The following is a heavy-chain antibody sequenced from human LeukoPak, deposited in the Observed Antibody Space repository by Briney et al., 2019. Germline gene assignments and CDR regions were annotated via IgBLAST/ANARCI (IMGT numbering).Heavy chain of an antibody. V-gene: IGHV3-7*04. CDR2: IKDDGRDK. CDR1: GFTFSDYW. J-gene: IGHJ4*02. Sequence: PGGSLRLSCAAFGFTFSDYWMSWVRQAPGKGLEWVATIKDDGRDKYYVDSVKGRFTISRDNAKKSVYLQMSSLRDEDTAVYYCARDPLRRFDYWGQGTLVTVSS. CDR3: ARDPLRRFDY.